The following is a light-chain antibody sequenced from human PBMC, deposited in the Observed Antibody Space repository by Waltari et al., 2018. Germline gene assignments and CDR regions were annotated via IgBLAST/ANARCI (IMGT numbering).Light chain of an antibody. J-gene: IGKJ1*01. CDR2: AAS. V-gene: IGKV1-27*01. CDR1: QGISNY. CDR3: QKYNSAPRT. Sequence: DIQMTQSPSSLSASVGDRVTITCRASQGISNYLAWYQQKPGKVPKLLIYAASTLHSGVPSRFSGSGSGTHFTLTISSLQPEDVATYYCQKYNSAPRTFGQGTKVEIK.